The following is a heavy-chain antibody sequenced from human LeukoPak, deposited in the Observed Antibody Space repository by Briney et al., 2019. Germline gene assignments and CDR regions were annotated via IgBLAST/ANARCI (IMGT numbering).Heavy chain of an antibody. CDR1: GGSFSGYY. Sequence: SEALSLTCAVYGGSFSGYYWSWIRQPPGKGLEWIGEINHSGSTNYNPSLKSQVTISVDTSKNQSSLKLSSVTAADTAVYYCARGDTAMVAFDYWGQGTLVTVSS. CDR2: INHSGST. V-gene: IGHV4-34*01. CDR3: ARGDTAMVAFDY. D-gene: IGHD5-18*01. J-gene: IGHJ4*02.